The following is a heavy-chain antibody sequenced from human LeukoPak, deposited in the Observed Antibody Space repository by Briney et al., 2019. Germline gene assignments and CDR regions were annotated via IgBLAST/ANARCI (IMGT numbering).Heavy chain of an antibody. Sequence: GASVKVSCKASGYTFTSYGISWVRQAPGQGLEWMGWISAYNGNTNYAQKLQGRVTMTTDTSTSTAYMELRSLRSDDTAVYYCARVEGCSSTSCFSGGYWFDPWGQGTLVTVSS. D-gene: IGHD2-2*01. CDR3: ARVEGCSSTSCFSGGYWFDP. CDR2: ISAYNGNT. CDR1: GYTFTSYG. V-gene: IGHV1-18*01. J-gene: IGHJ5*02.